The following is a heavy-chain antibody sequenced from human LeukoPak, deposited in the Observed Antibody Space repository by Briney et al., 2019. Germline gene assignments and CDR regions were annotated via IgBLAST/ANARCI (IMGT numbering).Heavy chain of an antibody. CDR3: ASTSYGDYPVLDY. CDR1: GFTFISSS. V-gene: IGHV3-48*04. D-gene: IGHD4-17*01. Sequence: GGSLRLSCAASGFTFISSSMNWVRQAPGKGLEWVSYISSYSGIAYYADSVKGRFTISRDNAKNSVYLQMNSLRAEDTAVYYCASTSYGDYPVLDYWGQGNLVTVSS. CDR2: ISSYSGIA. J-gene: IGHJ4*02.